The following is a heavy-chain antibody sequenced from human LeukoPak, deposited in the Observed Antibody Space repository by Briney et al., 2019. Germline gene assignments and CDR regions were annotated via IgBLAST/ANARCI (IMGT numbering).Heavy chain of an antibody. CDR3: ARDMTRDAFDI. CDR1: GYTFTSYY. CDR2: INPSGGST. J-gene: IGHJ3*02. V-gene: IGHV1-46*01. Sequence: GASVKVSCKASGYTFTSYYMHWVRQAPGQGLEWMGIINPSGGSTSYAQKFQGRVTMTRDMSTSTVYMELSSLRSEDTAVYYCARDMTRDAFDIWGQGTMVTVSS.